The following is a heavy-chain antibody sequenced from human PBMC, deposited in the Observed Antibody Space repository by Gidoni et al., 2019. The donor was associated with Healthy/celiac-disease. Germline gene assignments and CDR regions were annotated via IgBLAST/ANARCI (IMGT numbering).Heavy chain of an antibody. CDR2: IIPIFGTA. CDR3: ARSLTAFVTSDYFDY. V-gene: IGHV1-69*01. D-gene: IGHD2-21*02. J-gene: IGHJ4*02. Sequence: QAQLVQSGAEVKKPGSSVQVSCKASGGTLSSYAISWVRQAPGPGLEWMGGIIPIFGTANYAQKFQGRVTITADESTSTAYMELSSLRSEDTAVYYCARSLTAFVTSDYFDYWGQGTLVTVSS. CDR1: GGTLSSYA.